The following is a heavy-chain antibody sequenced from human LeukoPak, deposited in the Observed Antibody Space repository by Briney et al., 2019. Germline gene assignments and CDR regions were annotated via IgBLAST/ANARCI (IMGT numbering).Heavy chain of an antibody. Sequence: ASVKVSCKASGYTFSRYVVHWVRQAPAQRPEWMGWINAGNGGTKYSQKFQGRVTITRDTSASTAYMELSSLRSEDTAVYYCARDSVLLWFGEHNWFDPWGQGTLVTVSS. J-gene: IGHJ5*02. CDR2: INAGNGGT. D-gene: IGHD3-10*01. CDR3: ARDSVLLWFGEHNWFDP. V-gene: IGHV1-3*01. CDR1: GYTFSRYV.